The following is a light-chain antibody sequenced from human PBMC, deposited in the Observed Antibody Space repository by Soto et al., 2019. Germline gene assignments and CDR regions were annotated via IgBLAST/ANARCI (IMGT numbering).Light chain of an antibody. CDR1: STDVGGYNY. CDR3: ASYTSISTLYV. V-gene: IGLV2-14*03. CDR2: DVS. J-gene: IGLJ1*01. Sequence: QSALTQPASVSASPGQSITISCTGSSTDVGGYNYVSWYQQHPGKAPKLLIYDVSSRPSGVSDRFSGSKSGNTASLTISGLQAEDEGDYHCASYTSISTLYVFGTGTKVTVL.